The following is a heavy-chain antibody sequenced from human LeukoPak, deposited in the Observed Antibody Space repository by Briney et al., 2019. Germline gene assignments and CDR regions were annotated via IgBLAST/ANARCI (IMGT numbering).Heavy chain of an antibody. CDR3: ARALTIFNWFDP. CDR2: IYYSGRT. D-gene: IGHD3-3*01. Sequence: SETLSLTCTVSGGSISSYYWSWIRQPPGKGLVWIGYIYYSGRTNYNPSLKSRVTISVDTSKNQFSLKLSSVTAADAAVYYCARALTIFNWFDPWGQGTLVTVSS. CDR1: GGSISSYY. J-gene: IGHJ5*02. V-gene: IGHV4-59*01.